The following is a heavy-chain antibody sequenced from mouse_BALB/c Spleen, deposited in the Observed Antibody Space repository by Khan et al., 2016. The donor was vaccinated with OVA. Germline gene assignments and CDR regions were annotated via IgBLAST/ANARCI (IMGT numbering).Heavy chain of an antibody. Sequence: QVQLKQSGAELVRPGSSVKISCKASGYTFSSSWMNWVKQRPGQGLEWIGQIYQGNGDNNYNGKFKGKAPLTADKSTRKAYLQLSSLTTEDSAVYFCARYYGSRVAYWGQGTLVTVSA. J-gene: IGHJ3*01. CDR2: IYQGNGDN. V-gene: IGHV1-80*01. CDR3: ARYYGSRVAY. CDR1: GYTFSSSW. D-gene: IGHD1-1*01.